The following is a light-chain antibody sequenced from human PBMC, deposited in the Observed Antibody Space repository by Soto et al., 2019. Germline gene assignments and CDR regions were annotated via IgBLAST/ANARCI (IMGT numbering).Light chain of an antibody. CDR3: SSHTRGSTRV. J-gene: IGLJ1*01. V-gene: IGLV2-14*01. CDR1: SGDVGGYDY. CDR2: EVT. Sequence: QSVLAQPASVSGSPGHSIAISCTGTSGDVGGYDYVSWYQQHPDKAPKLMIYEVTKRPSWVSNRFSGSKSGNTASLTISGLQPEDEADYYCSSHTRGSTRVFGSGTKVTVL.